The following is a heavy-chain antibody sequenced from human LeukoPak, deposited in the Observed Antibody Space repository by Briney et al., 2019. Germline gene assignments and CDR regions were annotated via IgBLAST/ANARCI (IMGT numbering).Heavy chain of an antibody. CDR2: ISGSGGST. V-gene: IGHV3-23*01. J-gene: IGHJ4*02. D-gene: IGHD2-21*02. CDR3: TYYCGGDCLVDY. Sequence: GGSLRLSCAASGFTFSNYAMSWVRQAPGKGLEWVSAISGSGGSTHYADSVKGRFTISRDNSKNTLYLQMNSLRAEDTAIYYCTYYCGGDCLVDYWGQGTLVTVSS. CDR1: GFTFSNYA.